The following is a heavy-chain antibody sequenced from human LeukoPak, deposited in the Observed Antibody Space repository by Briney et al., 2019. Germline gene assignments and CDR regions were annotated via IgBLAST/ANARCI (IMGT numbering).Heavy chain of an antibody. CDR1: GFTFSTYA. CDR2: VRGSGTDT. V-gene: IGHV3-23*01. D-gene: IGHD5-12*01. J-gene: IGHJ4*02. CDR3: AKTSRANSGYDSPFHY. Sequence: GGSLRLSCAASGFTFSTYAMTWVRQAPGKGLEWGSTVRGSGTDTYYADSVKGRFTISRDNSKNTLYLQMNSLRAEDTAIYYCAKTSRANSGYDSPFHYWGQGTLVTVSS.